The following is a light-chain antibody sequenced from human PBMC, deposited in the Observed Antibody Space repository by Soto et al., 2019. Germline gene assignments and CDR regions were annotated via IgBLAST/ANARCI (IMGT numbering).Light chain of an antibody. Sequence: EIVLTQSPGTLSLSPGERATLSCRASQSVSNNYLAWYQQKTGQAPRLLIYGASNRATGIPDRFSGSGSGTDFTLTISRLEPDDFAVYYCQQYGSSGTFGQGTKVEIK. CDR2: GAS. V-gene: IGKV3-20*01. CDR1: QSVSNNY. J-gene: IGKJ1*01. CDR3: QQYGSSGT.